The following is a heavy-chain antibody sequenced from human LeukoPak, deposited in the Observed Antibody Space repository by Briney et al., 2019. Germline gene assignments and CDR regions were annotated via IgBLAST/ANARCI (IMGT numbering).Heavy chain of an antibody. CDR2: ISTSGGST. CDR1: GFTFSSHA. D-gene: IGHD1-26*01. V-gene: IGHV3-23*01. Sequence: PGGSLRLSYAASGFTFSSHAMSWVRQAPGKGLEWVSAISTSGGSTYYADSVKSRFTISRDNSKNTLYLQMNSLRAEDTAVYYCAKEPYSGSQLLDYWGQGTLVTVSS. CDR3: AKEPYSGSQLLDY. J-gene: IGHJ4*02.